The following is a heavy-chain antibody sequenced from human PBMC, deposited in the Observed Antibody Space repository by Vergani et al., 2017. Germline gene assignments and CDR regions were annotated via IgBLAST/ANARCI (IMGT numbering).Heavy chain of an antibody. CDR1: GFTFSSYW. CDR3: AREGYDSRAGTDYFDY. D-gene: IGHD3-22*01. J-gene: IGHJ4*02. Sequence: EVQLVESGGGFVQPGGSLRLSCAASGFTFSSYWMHWVRQAPGKGLVWVSRINSDGSSTSYAASVKGRFTISRDNAKNTLYLQMNSLRAEDTAGYYCAREGYDSRAGTDYFDYWGQGTLVTVSS. V-gene: IGHV3-74*01. CDR2: INSDGSST.